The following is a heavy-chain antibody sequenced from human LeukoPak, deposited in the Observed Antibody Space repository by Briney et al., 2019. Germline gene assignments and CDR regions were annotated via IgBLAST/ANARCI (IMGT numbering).Heavy chain of an antibody. CDR1: GYTFTSYD. J-gene: IGHJ6*03. Sequence: GASVKVSCKASGYTFTSYDINWVRQGTGQGLEWMGWMNPNSGNTGYAQKFQGRVTMTRNTSISTAYMELSSLRSEDTAVYYCARVVIPNLHCSSTSRYYEVGHYYYYMDVWGKGTTVTVSS. CDR3: ARVVIPNLHCSSTSRYYEVGHYYYYMDV. D-gene: IGHD2-2*01. CDR2: MNPNSGNT. V-gene: IGHV1-8*01.